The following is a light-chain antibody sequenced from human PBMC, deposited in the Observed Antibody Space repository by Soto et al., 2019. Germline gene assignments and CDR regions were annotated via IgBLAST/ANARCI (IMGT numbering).Light chain of an antibody. CDR2: DVS. CDR3: SPYTTSNTSQIV. CDR1: SSDVGGYNY. Sequence: QSVLTQPASVSGAPGQSITISCTGTSSDVGGYNYVSWYQHHPGKAPKLIIYDVSNRPSGVSIRFSASKSDNTASLTISGLQPEDDADDHCSPYTTSNTSQIVFGTGTKLTVL. V-gene: IGLV2-14*03. J-gene: IGLJ1*01.